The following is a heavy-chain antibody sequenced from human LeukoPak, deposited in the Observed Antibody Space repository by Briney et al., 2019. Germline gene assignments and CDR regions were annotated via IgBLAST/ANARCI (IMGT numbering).Heavy chain of an antibody. V-gene: IGHV3-30*02. J-gene: IGHJ3*02. CDR3: AKPIAAASKCTGCDAFDI. CDR2: IRYDGSNK. D-gene: IGHD6-13*01. CDR1: GFTFSSYG. Sequence: GGSLRLSCAASGFTFSSYGMHWVRQAPGKGLEWVAFIRYDGSNKYYADSVKGRFTISRDNSKNTLYLQMNSLRAEDTAVYYCAKPIAAASKCTGCDAFDIWGQGTMVTVS.